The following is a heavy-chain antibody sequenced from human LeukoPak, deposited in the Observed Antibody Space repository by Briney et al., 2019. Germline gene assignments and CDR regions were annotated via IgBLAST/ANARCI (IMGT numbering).Heavy chain of an antibody. V-gene: IGHV3-66*01. CDR1: GFTVSSNY. CDR2: IYSGGST. Sequence: GGSLRLSCAASGFTVSSNYMSWVRQAPGKGLEWVSVIYSGGSTYYADSVKGRFTISRDNSKNTLYLQMNSLRAEDTAVYYCAKGLTYYDILTGRPGGAYWGQGTLVTVSS. J-gene: IGHJ4*02. CDR3: AKGLTYYDILTGRPGGAY. D-gene: IGHD3-9*01.